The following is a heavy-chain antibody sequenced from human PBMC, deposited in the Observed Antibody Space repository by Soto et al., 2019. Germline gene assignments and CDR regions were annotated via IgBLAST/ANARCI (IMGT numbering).Heavy chain of an antibody. CDR2: INPSGGST. CDR1: GYTFTSYY. J-gene: IGHJ3*02. CDR3: ARDRGRITIFGVVTMNAFDI. V-gene: IGHV1-46*01. D-gene: IGHD3-3*01. Sequence: QVQLVQSGADVKKPGASVKVSCKASGYTFTSYYMHWVRQAPGQGLEWMGIINPSGGSTSYAQKFQGRVTMTRDTSTSTVYMELSSLRSEDTAVYYCARDRGRITIFGVVTMNAFDIWGQGTMVTVSS.